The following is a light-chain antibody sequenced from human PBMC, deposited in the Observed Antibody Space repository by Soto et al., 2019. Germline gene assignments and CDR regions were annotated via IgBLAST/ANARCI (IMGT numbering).Light chain of an antibody. CDR1: QSISGH. CDR3: QQSYSSPRFT. CDR2: ATS. Sequence: DIQMTQSPSSLSASVGDRVTITCLASQSISGHLNWYQHKPGKAPELLIYATSTLHIGVPSRFSGSGSGTDFSLTISSLQPEDFATYYCQQSYSSPRFTFGPGTKVDIK. V-gene: IGKV1-39*01. J-gene: IGKJ3*01.